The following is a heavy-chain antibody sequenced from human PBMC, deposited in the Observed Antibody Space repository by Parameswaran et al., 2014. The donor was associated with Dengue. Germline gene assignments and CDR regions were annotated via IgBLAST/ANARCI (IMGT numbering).Heavy chain of an antibody. CDR2: ISSSSSYI. V-gene: IGHV3-21*01. Sequence: WIRQPPGKGLEWVSSISSSSSYIYYADSVKGRFTISRDNAKNSLYLQMNSLRAEDTAVYYCARVPLEWLLYEDFYYYYYGMDVWGQGTTVTVSS. J-gene: IGHJ6*02. D-gene: IGHD3-3*01. CDR3: ARVPLEWLLYEDFYYYYYGMDV.